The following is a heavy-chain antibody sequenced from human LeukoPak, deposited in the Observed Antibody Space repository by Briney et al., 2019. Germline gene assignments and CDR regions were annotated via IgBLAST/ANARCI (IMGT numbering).Heavy chain of an antibody. CDR3: ARVVPIAAAGRYNWFDP. V-gene: IGHV1-18*01. Sequence: ASVKVSCKASGYTFTSYGINWVRQAPGQGLEWMGWISAYNDNTNYAQKLQDRITMTTDTSTSTAYMELRSLRSDDTAVYYCARVVPIAAAGRYNWFDPWGQGTLVTVSS. CDR1: GYTFTSYG. J-gene: IGHJ5*02. CDR2: ISAYNDNT. D-gene: IGHD6-13*01.